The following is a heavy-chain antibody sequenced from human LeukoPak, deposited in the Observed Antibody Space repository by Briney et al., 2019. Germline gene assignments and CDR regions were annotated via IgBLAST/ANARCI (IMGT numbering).Heavy chain of an antibody. Sequence: SETLSLTCTVSGGFICSSSYYWGWIRQPPGKGLEWIGSIYYSGSTYYNPSLKSRVTISVDTSKNQFSLKLSSVTAADTAVYYCARTRYYYNSRSYGAPYYFDYWGQGTLVTVSS. CDR3: ARTRYYYNSRSYGAPYYFDY. CDR1: GGFICSSSYY. D-gene: IGHD3-10*01. J-gene: IGHJ4*02. CDR2: IYYSGST. V-gene: IGHV4-39*01.